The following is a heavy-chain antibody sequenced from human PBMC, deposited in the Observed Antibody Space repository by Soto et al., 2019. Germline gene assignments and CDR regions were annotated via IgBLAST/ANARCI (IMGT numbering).Heavy chain of an antibody. CDR2: ISAYNGNT. D-gene: IGHD3-3*01. J-gene: IGHJ6*03. CDR3: ARVVSDRSGYYMHYYYYMDV. CDR1: GYTFTSYG. V-gene: IGHV1-18*01. Sequence: ASVKVSCKASGYTFTSYGISWVRQAPGQGLEWMGWISAYNGNTNYAQKLQGRVTMTTDTSTSTAYMELRSLRSDDTAVYYCARVVSDRSGYYMHYYYYMDVWGKGTTVTVSS.